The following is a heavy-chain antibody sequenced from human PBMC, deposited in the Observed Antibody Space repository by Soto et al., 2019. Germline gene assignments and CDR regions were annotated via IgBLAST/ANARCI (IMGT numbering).Heavy chain of an antibody. D-gene: IGHD3-9*01. CDR2: INPSGGST. J-gene: IGHJ4*02. V-gene: IGHV1-46*01. CDR1: AYTFTSYY. CDR3: ARQSDILTGYYEIDY. Sequence: GAAVKVSCKASAYTFTSYYMHWVRQAPGQGLEWMGIINPSGGSTSYAQKFQVRVTMTRDTSTSTVYMELSSMRSEDTAMYYCARQSDILTGYYEIDYWGQGTLVTVSS.